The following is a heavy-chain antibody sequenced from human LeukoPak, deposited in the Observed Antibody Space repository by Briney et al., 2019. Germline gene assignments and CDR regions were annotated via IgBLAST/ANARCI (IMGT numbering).Heavy chain of an antibody. J-gene: IGHJ4*02. D-gene: IGHD6-13*01. CDR2: INSDGSST. V-gene: IGHV3-74*01. Sequence: GGSLRLSCAASGFTFSSYWMHWVRQAPGKGLVWVSRINSDGSSTSYADSVKGRFTISRDNAKNTLYLQMNSLRAEDTAVYYCARKRGSSWAFDYWGQGTLVTVPS. CDR3: ARKRGSSWAFDY. CDR1: GFTFSSYW.